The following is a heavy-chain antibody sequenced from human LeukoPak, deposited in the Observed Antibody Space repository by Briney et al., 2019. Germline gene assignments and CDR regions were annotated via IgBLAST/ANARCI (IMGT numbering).Heavy chain of an antibody. J-gene: IGHJ4*02. CDR1: GGSFSGYY. CDR3: ASTGYITGTTVY. V-gene: IGHV4-34*01. D-gene: IGHD1-7*01. CDR2: INHSGST. Sequence: SETLSLTCAVYGGSFSGYYWSWIRQPPGKGLEWIGEINHSGSTNYNPSLKSRVTISVDTSKNHFSLKLSSVTAADTAVYYCASTGYITGTTVYWGQGTLVTVSS.